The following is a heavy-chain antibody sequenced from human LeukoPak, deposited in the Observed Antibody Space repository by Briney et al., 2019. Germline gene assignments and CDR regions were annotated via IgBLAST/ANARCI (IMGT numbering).Heavy chain of an antibody. V-gene: IGHV4-39*01. J-gene: IGHJ4*02. D-gene: IGHD5-24*01. CDR3: ARGGDGYNYGRYFDY. Sequence: PSETLSLTCTVSGGSISSSSYYWGWIRQPPGKGLEWIGSIYYSGSTYYNPSLKSRVTISVDTSKNQFSLKLSSVTAADTAVYYCARGGDGYNYGRYFDYWGQGTLVTVSS. CDR1: GGSISSSSYY. CDR2: IYYSGST.